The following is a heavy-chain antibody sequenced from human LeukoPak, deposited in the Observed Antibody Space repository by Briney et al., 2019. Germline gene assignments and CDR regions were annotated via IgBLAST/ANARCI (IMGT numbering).Heavy chain of an antibody. D-gene: IGHD3-16*01. V-gene: IGHV3-48*01. CDR1: GFAFNAYA. CDR2: IRDDSDAT. Sequence: GGSLRLSCAASGFAFNAYALSWVRQAPGKGLEWISNIRDDSDATTYADSVKGRFTISRDNAKNSLYLQINSLRAEDTAVYYCVRDLNWAFDYWGQGTLVTVSS. CDR3: VRDLNWAFDY. J-gene: IGHJ4*02.